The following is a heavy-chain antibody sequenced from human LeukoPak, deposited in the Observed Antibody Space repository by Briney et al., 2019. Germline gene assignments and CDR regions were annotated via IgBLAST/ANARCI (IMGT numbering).Heavy chain of an antibody. J-gene: IGHJ4*02. Sequence: PSETLSLTCTVSGGSISSYYWSWLRQPPGKGLEWIGYIYYSGSTNYDPSLRSRVTISVDTSKNHFSLKLSSVTAADTAVYYCARYYHGQLRSPCYFDFWGQGTLVTVSS. V-gene: IGHV4-59*01. CDR3: ARYYHGQLRSPCYFDF. CDR1: GGSISSYY. D-gene: IGHD1-26*01. CDR2: IYYSGST.